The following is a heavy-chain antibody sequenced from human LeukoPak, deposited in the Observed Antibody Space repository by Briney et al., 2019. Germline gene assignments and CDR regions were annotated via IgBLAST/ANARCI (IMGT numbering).Heavy chain of an antibody. V-gene: IGHV4-59*01. CDR2: IYYSGST. D-gene: IGHD3-10*01. Sequence: SETLSLTCTVSGGSISSYYWSWIRQPPGKGLEWIGYIYYSGSTNYNPSLKSRVTISVDTSKNQFSLKLSSVTAADTAVYYCASNSFDYYGSGSYSDRINCFDPWGQGTLVTVSS. CDR3: ASNSFDYYGSGSYSDRINCFDP. J-gene: IGHJ5*02. CDR1: GGSISSYY.